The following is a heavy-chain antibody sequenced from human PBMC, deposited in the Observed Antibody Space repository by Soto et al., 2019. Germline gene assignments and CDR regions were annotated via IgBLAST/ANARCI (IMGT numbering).Heavy chain of an antibody. D-gene: IGHD3-16*01. V-gene: IGHV3-64*04. CDR2: VSTSGRST. CDR3: GKQAHGLDGLAFDD. J-gene: IGHJ4*01. CDR1: GFIFSEST. Sequence: PGGSLRLSCSASGFIFSESTINWVRQAPGKGLEAISAVSTSGRSTYYADSVKDRFTISRDNSKNTLFLHMDSLRPEDTAIYYWGKQAHGLDGLAFDDWGQGTQVTVSS.